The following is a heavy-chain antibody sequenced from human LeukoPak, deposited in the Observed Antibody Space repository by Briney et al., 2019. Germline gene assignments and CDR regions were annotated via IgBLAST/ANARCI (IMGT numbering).Heavy chain of an antibody. V-gene: IGHV3-21*01. CDR3: ARGGYYDSHWFDP. CDR2: ISSSSSYI. J-gene: IGHJ5*02. Sequence: GGSLRLSCAASGFTFSSYSMNWVRQAPGKGLEWVSSISSSSSYIYYADSVKGRFTISRDNAKNSLYLQMNSLRAGDTAVYYCARGGYYDSHWFDPWGQGTLVTVSS. D-gene: IGHD3-22*01. CDR1: GFTFSSYS.